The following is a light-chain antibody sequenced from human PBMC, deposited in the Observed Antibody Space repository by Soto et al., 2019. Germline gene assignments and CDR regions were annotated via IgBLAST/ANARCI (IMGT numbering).Light chain of an antibody. Sequence: EIVMTPSPATLSVSPGERATLSCRASQSISNTYFAWYQQTPGQAPRLLIYGASIRASGIPDRFSGSGSGTDFTLTISRLEPEDFAVYYCQQYGSSPRTFGQGTKVDI. CDR3: QQYGSSPRT. CDR2: GAS. V-gene: IGKV3-20*01. CDR1: QSISNTY. J-gene: IGKJ1*01.